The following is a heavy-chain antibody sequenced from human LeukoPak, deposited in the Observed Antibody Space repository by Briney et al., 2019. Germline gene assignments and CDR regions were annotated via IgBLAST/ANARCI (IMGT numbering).Heavy chain of an antibody. CDR3: ATDYGYKTTRSFDY. D-gene: IGHD5-24*01. J-gene: IGHJ4*02. Sequence: SVKVSCKASGGTFSSYAISWVRQAPGQGLEWMGGIIPIFGTANYAQKFQGRVTITADESTSTAYMELSSLRSEDTAVYYCATDYGYKTTRSFDYWGQGTLVTVSS. V-gene: IGHV1-69*01. CDR1: GGTFSSYA. CDR2: IIPIFGTA.